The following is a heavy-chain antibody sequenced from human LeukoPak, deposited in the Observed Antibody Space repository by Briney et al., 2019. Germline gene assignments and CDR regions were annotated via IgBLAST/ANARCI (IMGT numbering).Heavy chain of an antibody. CDR3: ASSVPYYYDSSGYPY. CDR2: IIPIFGTA. J-gene: IGHJ4*02. CDR1: GGTFSSYA. D-gene: IGHD3-22*01. V-gene: IGHV1-69*06. Sequence: ASVKVSCKASGGTFSSYAISWVRQAPGQGLEWMGGIIPIFGTANYAQKFQGRVTITADKSTSTAYMELSSLRSEDTAVYYCASSVPYYYDSSGYPYWGQGTLVTASS.